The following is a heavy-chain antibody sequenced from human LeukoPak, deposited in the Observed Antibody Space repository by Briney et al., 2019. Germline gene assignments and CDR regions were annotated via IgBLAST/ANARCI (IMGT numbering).Heavy chain of an antibody. CDR1: GFPLTDYY. Sequence: DSVKVSCRASGFPLTDYYIHWVRQAPGQGLEWMGWINPNIGTTTFATKFQGRVTMTRDTSISTAYMELSRLRSDDTAVYYCARTTGGYCTSTSCLFEYCGQGTLVTVSS. J-gene: IGHJ4*02. CDR2: INPNIGTT. CDR3: ARTTGGYCTSTSCLFEY. V-gene: IGHV1-2*02. D-gene: IGHD2-2*01.